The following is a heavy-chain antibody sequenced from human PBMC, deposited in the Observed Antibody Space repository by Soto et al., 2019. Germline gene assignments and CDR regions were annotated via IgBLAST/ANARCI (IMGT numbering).Heavy chain of an antibody. CDR2: FSLSGTT. D-gene: IGHD2-8*02. CDR1: GASIAGSSY. Sequence: SETLSLTCSVSGASIAGSSYWSWIRQPAGKGLEWIGRFSLSGTTNYSPSLRSRVTMSADVSKNQFSLRLTSVTAADTALYYCARGMTPTGAHAWYYFDSWGQGTLVTVSS. CDR3: ARGMTPTGAHAWYYFDS. V-gene: IGHV4-4*07. J-gene: IGHJ4*02.